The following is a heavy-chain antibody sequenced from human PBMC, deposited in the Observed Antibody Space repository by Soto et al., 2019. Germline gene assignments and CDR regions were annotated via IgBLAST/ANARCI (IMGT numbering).Heavy chain of an antibody. CDR3: ARTLGPQVTGYVDSEYRWTIAQ. CDR1: GDSISSYY. Sequence: SETLSLTCTVSGDSISSYYWSWIRQPPGKGLEWIGYIHYSGSTNYNPSLKSRVTISVDTSKNQFSLRLSSVTAADTGVYFCARTLGPQVTGYVDSEYRWTIAQWGQGTLVTVSS. CDR2: IHYSGST. J-gene: IGHJ4*02. V-gene: IGHV4-59*08. D-gene: IGHD3-10*02.